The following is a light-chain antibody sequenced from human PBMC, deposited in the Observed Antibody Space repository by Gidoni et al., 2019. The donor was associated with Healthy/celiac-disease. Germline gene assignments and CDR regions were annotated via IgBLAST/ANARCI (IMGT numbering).Light chain of an antibody. V-gene: IGLV6-57*01. CDR1: SGSIASNY. J-gene: IGLJ3*02. Sequence: MLTQPHSVSESPGKTVTISCTRSSGSIASNYVQWYQQRPGSSPTTVIYEDNQRPSGVPDRFSGSIDSSSNSASLTISGLKTGDEADYYCQSYDSSNQVFGGGTKLTVL. CDR3: QSYDSSNQV. CDR2: EDN.